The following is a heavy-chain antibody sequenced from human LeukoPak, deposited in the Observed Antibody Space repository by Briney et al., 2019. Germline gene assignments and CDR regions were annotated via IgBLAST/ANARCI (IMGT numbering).Heavy chain of an antibody. J-gene: IGHJ3*02. CDR1: GYTFTGYY. D-gene: IGHD5-18*01. CDR3: ARGGQLWLTSNDAFDI. CDR2: INPNSGGT. Sequence: ASVKVSCKASGYTFTGYYMHWVRQAPGQGLEWMGWINPNSGGTNYAQKFQGRVTTTRDTSISTAYMELSRLRSDDTAVYYCARGGQLWLTSNDAFDIWGQGTMVTVSS. V-gene: IGHV1-2*02.